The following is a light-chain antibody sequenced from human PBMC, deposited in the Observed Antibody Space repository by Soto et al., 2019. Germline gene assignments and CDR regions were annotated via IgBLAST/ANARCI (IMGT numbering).Light chain of an antibody. J-gene: IGKJ1*01. CDR1: QSVSSY. CDR2: DAS. V-gene: IGKV3-11*01. CDR3: HQYNGWPRT. Sequence: EIVLTQSPVTLSLSPGERATLSCRASQSVSSYLAWYQQKPGQAPRLLIYDASNRAGGVPARFSGGGSGTEFTLTITSLQSEDFAVYYCHQYNGWPRTFGQGTKVDI.